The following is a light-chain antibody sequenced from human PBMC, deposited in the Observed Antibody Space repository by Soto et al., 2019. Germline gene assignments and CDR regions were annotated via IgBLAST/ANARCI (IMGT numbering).Light chain of an antibody. CDR1: QSISSW. V-gene: IGKV1-5*03. CDR2: KAS. CDR3: QQYNSYLYT. Sequence: DIQMTQFPSTLSASVGDRVTITCRASQSISSWLAWYQQKPGKAPKLLIYKASSLQSGVPSRFSGNGSGTEFTLTISSLQPDDFATYYCQQYNSYLYTFGQGTKVEIK. J-gene: IGKJ2*01.